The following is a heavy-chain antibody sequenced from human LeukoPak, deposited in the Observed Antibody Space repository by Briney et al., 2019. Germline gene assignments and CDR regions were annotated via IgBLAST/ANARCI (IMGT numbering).Heavy chain of an antibody. V-gene: IGHV3-23*01. J-gene: IGHJ5*02. CDR3: AKGRNSGSYFGIDP. D-gene: IGHD3-10*01. CDR2: IGSSGVNT. Sequence: QPGGSLRLSCAASGFTFSDYAMSWVRQAPGKGLEWVSGIGSSGVNTDYATSVKGRFTISRDNTKSTLHLLMNSLRVEDTATYYCAKGRNSGSYFGIDPWGQGTPVSVSS. CDR1: GFTFSDYA.